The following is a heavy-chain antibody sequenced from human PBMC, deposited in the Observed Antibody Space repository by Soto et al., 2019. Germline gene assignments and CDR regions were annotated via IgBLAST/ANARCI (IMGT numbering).Heavy chain of an antibody. Sequence: EVSLRLSCSASGFTFSSYSLNWVRQAPGQGLEWVSYISSAGGTIFYAESVKGRFTISRDIPKSSLYLEIKSRRDEDTAVYYCARDDVPKLPFYEPSGYYKAPNYWRKGSLVTVSS. J-gene: IGHJ4*02. D-gene: IGHD3-22*01. CDR1: GFTFSSYS. CDR2: ISSAGGTI. CDR3: ARDDVPKLPFYEPSGYYKAPNY. V-gene: IGHV3-48*02.